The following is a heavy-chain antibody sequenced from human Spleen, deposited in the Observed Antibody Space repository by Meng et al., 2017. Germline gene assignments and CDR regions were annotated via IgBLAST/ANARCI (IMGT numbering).Heavy chain of an antibody. Sequence: ASVKVSCKASGYTFPDYYLHWVRRAPGQGLEWMGRINPKSGDTHYAQRFQGRVTMTGDTSISTAYMELSGLRSDDTAMYYCAKDIRSGFYYGPSSWGQGTLVTVSS. J-gene: IGHJ5*02. CDR3: AKDIRSGFYYGPSS. V-gene: IGHV1-2*06. CDR2: INPKSGDT. CDR1: GYTFPDYY. D-gene: IGHD3-22*01.